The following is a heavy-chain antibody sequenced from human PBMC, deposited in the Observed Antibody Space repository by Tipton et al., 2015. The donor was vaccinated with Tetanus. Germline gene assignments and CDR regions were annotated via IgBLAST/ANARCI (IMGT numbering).Heavy chain of an antibody. CDR2: INHSGST. D-gene: IGHD1-26*01. J-gene: IGHJ4*02. V-gene: IGHV4-39*07. CDR3: ASGSGSYYPDF. Sequence: LRLSCTVSGGSISSSSYYWGWIRQPPGKGLEWIGEINHSGSTNHNPSLKSRVTISVDRSKNQFSLELSSVTAADTAVYYCASGSGSYYPDFWGQGTLVTVSS. CDR1: GGSISSSSYY.